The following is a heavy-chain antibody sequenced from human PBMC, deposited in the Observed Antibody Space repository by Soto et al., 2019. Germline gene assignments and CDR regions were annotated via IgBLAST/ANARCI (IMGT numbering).Heavy chain of an antibody. V-gene: IGHV1-18*01. CDR3: ARGFRVAATRWWFDP. Sequence: ASVTVSCKASGYTFTSYDISWVRQAPGQGLEWMGWISTYNGNTNYAQKLQGRVTMTTDTSTSTAYMELRSLRSDDTAVYYCARGFRVAATRWWFDPWGQGTLVTVSS. J-gene: IGHJ5*02. CDR2: ISTYNGNT. D-gene: IGHD2-15*01. CDR1: GYTFTSYD.